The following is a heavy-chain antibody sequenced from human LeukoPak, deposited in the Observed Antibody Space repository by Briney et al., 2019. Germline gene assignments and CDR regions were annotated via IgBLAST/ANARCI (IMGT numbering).Heavy chain of an antibody. Sequence: GGSLRLSCEASGFTFSSYSMNWVRHPPGKVLEWVSSIPSSSYIYYTDTVKGRFTISRDNAKNSLYLQMNSLRAEDTAVYYCARDPPRGCSSTSCSGYWGQGTLVTVSS. CDR2: IPSSSYI. D-gene: IGHD2-2*01. V-gene: IGHV3-21*01. J-gene: IGHJ4*02. CDR1: GFTFSSYS. CDR3: ARDPPRGCSSTSCSGY.